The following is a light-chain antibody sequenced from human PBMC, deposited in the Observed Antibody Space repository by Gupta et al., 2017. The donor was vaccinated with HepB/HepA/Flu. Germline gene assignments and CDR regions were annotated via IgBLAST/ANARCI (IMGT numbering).Light chain of an antibody. CDR1: QSVLHRSNNKNY. Sequence: DIVMTQSPDSLAVSLGERANIKCKSSQSVLHRSNNKNYLAWYQQKPGQPPKLLISWASTRESGVPDRFIGSGSGTDFTLTISSLQAEDVAVYYCQQYYRTPRTFGQGTKVEIK. V-gene: IGKV4-1*01. CDR2: WAS. J-gene: IGKJ1*01. CDR3: QQYYRTPRT.